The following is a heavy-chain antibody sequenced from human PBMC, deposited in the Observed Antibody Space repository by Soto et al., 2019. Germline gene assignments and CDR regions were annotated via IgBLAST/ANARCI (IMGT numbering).Heavy chain of an antibody. CDR3: ASRRYRKYCSGGSCYAPNYYYYMDV. J-gene: IGHJ6*03. V-gene: IGHV1-46*03. CDR2: INPSGGST. D-gene: IGHD2-15*01. Sequence: ASVKVSCKASGYTFTSYYMHWVRQASGQGLEWMGIINPSGGSTSYAQKFQGRVTMTRDTSTSTVYMELSSLRSEDTAVYYCASRRYRKYCSGGSCYAPNYYYYMDVWGKGTTVTVSS. CDR1: GYTFTSYY.